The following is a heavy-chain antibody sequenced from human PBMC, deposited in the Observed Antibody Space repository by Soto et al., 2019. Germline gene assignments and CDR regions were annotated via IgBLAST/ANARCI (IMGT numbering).Heavy chain of an antibody. D-gene: IGHD3-9*01. J-gene: IGHJ5*02. CDR2: INLSADRT. CDR3: ARTYYDILTGYSPAP. Sequence: ASVKVSCKASGYIFTNYYIHWVRQAPGQGLEWMGIINLSADRTSYAQKFQGRFTVTMDTSTSTAYMELRSLRSDDTAVYYCARTYYDILTGYSPAPWGQGTLVTVSS. V-gene: IGHV1-46*01. CDR1: GYIFTNYY.